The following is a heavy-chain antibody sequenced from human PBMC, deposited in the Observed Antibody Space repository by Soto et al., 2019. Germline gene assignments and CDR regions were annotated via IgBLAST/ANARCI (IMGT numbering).Heavy chain of an antibody. D-gene: IGHD3-22*01. J-gene: IGHJ6*02. CDR3: ARDGGDDSSGYYFYYGMDV. V-gene: IGHV3-33*01. Sequence: QVQLVESGGGVVQPGRSLRLSCAASGFTFSSYGMHWVRQAPGKGLEWVAVIWYDGSNKYYADSVKGRFTISRDNSKNTLYLQMNSLRAEDTAVYYCARDGGDDSSGYYFYYGMDVWGQGTTVTVSS. CDR1: GFTFSSYG. CDR2: IWYDGSNK.